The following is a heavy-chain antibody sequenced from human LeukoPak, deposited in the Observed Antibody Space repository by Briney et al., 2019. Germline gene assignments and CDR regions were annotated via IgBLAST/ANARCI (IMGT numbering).Heavy chain of an antibody. Sequence: GEPLKISCKGSGYSFTSYWIGWVRQMPGKGLEWMGIIYPGDSDTRYSPSFQGQVTISADKSISTAYLQWSSLKASDTAMYYCAGHAGGSGYYGRPYYFDYWGQGTLVTVSS. CDR2: IYPGDSDT. CDR3: AGHAGGSGYYGRPYYFDY. D-gene: IGHD3-22*01. V-gene: IGHV5-51*01. CDR1: GYSFTSYW. J-gene: IGHJ4*02.